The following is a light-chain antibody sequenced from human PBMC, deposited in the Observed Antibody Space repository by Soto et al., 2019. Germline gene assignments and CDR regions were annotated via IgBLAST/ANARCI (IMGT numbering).Light chain of an antibody. CDR1: TGAVTSGYY. Sequence: QAVVTQEPSLTVSPGGTVTLTCASSTGAVTSGYYPNWFQQKPGQAPRALIYSTSNKYSWTPARFSGSLLGGKAALTLSGVQPEDEAEYYCLLYCGGTQFWVFGGGTKLTVL. CDR2: STS. CDR3: LLYCGGTQFWV. J-gene: IGLJ3*02. V-gene: IGLV7-43*01.